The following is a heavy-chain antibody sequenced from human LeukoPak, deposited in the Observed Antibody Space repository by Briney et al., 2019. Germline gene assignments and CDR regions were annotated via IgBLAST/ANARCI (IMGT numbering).Heavy chain of an antibody. D-gene: IGHD2-2*01. J-gene: IGHJ6*03. CDR1: GFTFGDYA. Sequence: GGSLRLSCTASGFTFGDYAMSWVRQAPGKGLEWVSFIRSKAYGGTTEYAASVKGRFTISRDDSKSIANLQMNSLKSEDTAVYYCTRVSSPYYYYYMDVWGKGTTVTVSS. CDR3: TRVSSPYYYYYMDV. V-gene: IGHV3-49*04. CDR2: IRSKAYGGTT.